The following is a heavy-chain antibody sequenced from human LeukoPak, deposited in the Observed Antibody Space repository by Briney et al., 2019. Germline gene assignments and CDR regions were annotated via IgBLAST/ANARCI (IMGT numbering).Heavy chain of an antibody. CDR1: GYSFSNYW. CDR2: VYPRDSDT. D-gene: IGHD4-23*01. V-gene: IGHV5-51*01. Sequence: GESLKISCKASGYSFSNYWIGWVRQVPGKGLEWMGIVYPRDSDTRYSPSFQGQVTISADKSISTAYLQWSSLKASDTAMYYCARPNDYGGTLSAFDIWGQGTMVTVSS. J-gene: IGHJ3*02. CDR3: ARPNDYGGTLSAFDI.